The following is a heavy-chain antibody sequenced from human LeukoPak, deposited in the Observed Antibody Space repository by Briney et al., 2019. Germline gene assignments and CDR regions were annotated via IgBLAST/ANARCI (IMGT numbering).Heavy chain of an antibody. CDR2: IKQDGSEK. D-gene: IGHD2-2*01. V-gene: IGHV3-7*01. CDR1: GFTFSSYW. CDR3: ARDMGGDIVVVPAVSEYYFDY. J-gene: IGHJ4*02. Sequence: PGGSLRLSCADSGFTFSSYWMSWVRQAPGKGPEWVANIKQDGSEKYYVDSVKGRFTISRDNAKNSLYLQMNSLRAEDTAVYYCARDMGGDIVVVPAVSEYYFDYWGQGTLVTVSS.